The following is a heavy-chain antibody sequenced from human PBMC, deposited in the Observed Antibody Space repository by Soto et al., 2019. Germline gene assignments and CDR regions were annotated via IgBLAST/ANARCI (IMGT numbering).Heavy chain of an antibody. V-gene: IGHV1-18*04. J-gene: IGHJ4*02. CDR3: AIRPAYSSSWSY. CDR1: GYTFTSYG. Sequence: ASVKVSCKVSGYTFTSYGISWVRQAPGQGLEWMGWISAYNGNTNYAQKLQGRVTMTTDTSTSTAYMELRSLRSDDTAVYYCAIRPAYSSSWSYWGQGTLVTVSS. D-gene: IGHD6-13*01. CDR2: ISAYNGNT.